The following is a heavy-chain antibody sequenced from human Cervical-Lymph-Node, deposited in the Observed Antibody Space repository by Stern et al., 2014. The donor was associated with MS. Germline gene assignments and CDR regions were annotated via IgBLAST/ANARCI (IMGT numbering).Heavy chain of an antibody. Sequence: VQLVESGGDVKEPGSPVKLSCTASGGSFNNYAINWVRQAPGQGLEWVGGVIPIFGTSEYGHKFQGSLTWTADESTNTAYMELSSLRSEDSAVDYCARDGDTAMVTPLYFFAFWGQGTLVIVSS. CDR2: VIPIFGTS. V-gene: IGHV1-69*01. D-gene: IGHD5-18*01. J-gene: IGHJ4*02. CDR3: ARDGDTAMVTPLYFFAF. CDR1: GGSFNNYA.